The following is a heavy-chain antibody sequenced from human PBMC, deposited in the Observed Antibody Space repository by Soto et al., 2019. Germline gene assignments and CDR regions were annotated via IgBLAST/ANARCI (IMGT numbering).Heavy chain of an antibody. D-gene: IGHD1-26*01. CDR2: ISYDGSNK. J-gene: IGHJ1*01. CDR1: GFTFSSYA. CDR3: ATAIGSYSLEFFQD. Sequence: GSLRLSCAASGFTFSSYAMHWVRQAPGKGLEWVAVISYDGSNKYYADSVKGRFTISRDNAKNSLSLQMHSVIPEDTAVYYCATAIGSYSLEFFQDWGQGTLVTVSS. V-gene: IGHV3-30-3*01.